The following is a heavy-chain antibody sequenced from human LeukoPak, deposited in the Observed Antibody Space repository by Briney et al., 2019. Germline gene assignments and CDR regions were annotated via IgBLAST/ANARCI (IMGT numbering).Heavy chain of an antibody. V-gene: IGHV3-30*02. CDR1: GFTFSSYG. J-gene: IGHJ6*03. CDR3: AKAGGDYYYYYYMGV. D-gene: IGHD6-25*01. CDR2: IRYDGSNK. Sequence: SGGSLRLSCAASGFTFSSYGMHWVRQAPGKGLEWVAFIRYDGSNKYYADSVKGRFTISRDNSKNTLYLQMNSLRAEDTAVYYCAKAGGDYYYYYYMGVWGKGTTVTVSS.